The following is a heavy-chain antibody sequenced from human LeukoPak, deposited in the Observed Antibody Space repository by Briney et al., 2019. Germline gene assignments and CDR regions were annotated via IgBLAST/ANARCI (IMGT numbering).Heavy chain of an antibody. V-gene: IGHV3-74*01. Sequence: GSLRLSCAASGFTFSSYWMHWVRQAPGKGLVWVSRIKSDGSRNYADSVKGRFTISRDNAKNTVSLQMNSPRAEDTGVYYCARAPSEIGGYYPEYFRHWGQGTLVTVSS. CDR1: GFTFSSYW. D-gene: IGHD3-22*01. CDR3: ARAPSEIGGYYPEYFRH. J-gene: IGHJ1*01. CDR2: IKSDGSR.